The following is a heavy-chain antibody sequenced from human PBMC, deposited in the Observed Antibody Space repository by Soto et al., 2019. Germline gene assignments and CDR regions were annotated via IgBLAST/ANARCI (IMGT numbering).Heavy chain of an antibody. CDR3: TTAGGTAMVTSDNYYYYYGMDV. Sequence: GGSLRLSCAASGVTFSNAWMSWVRQAPGKGLEWVGRIKSKTDGGTTDYAAPVKGRFTISRDDSKNTLYLQMNSMKTEDTAVYYCTTAGGTAMVTSDNYYYYYGMDVWGQGTTVTVSS. D-gene: IGHD5-18*01. CDR1: GVTFSNAW. J-gene: IGHJ6*02. V-gene: IGHV3-15*01. CDR2: IKSKTDGGTT.